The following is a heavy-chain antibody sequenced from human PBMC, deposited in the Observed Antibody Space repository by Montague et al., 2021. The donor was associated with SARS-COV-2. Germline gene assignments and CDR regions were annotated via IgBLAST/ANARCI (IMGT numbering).Heavy chain of an antibody. CDR1: GFTFSSYG. J-gene: IGHJ2*01. D-gene: IGHD3-10*01. Sequence: SLRLSCAASGFTFSSYGMHWVRQAPGKGLEWVAVIWYDGSNKYYADSVKGRFTISRDNSKNTLYLQMNSLRAEDTAVYYCARDPGGFGELLFGDWYFDLWGRGTLVTVSS. CDR2: IWYDGSNK. CDR3: ARDPGGFGELLFGDWYFDL. V-gene: IGHV3-33*08.